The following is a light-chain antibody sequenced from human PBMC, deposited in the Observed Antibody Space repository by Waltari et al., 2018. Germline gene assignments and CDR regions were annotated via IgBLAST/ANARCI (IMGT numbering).Light chain of an antibody. CDR2: DAS. V-gene: IGKV3-15*01. Sequence: ELVMTQSPATLSVSPGETATLPCRASQSVSSNVAWYQKKPGQAPRLLIYDASTRATSIPAKFRGSGSGTEFTLTISSLQSEDFAVYYCQQYNRWPPITFGHGTRLEIK. J-gene: IGKJ5*01. CDR1: QSVSSN. CDR3: QQYNRWPPIT.